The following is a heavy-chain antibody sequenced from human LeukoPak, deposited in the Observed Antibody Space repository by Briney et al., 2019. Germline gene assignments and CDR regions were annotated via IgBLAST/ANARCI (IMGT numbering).Heavy chain of an antibody. D-gene: IGHD5-24*01. CDR3: AKENYRFDS. J-gene: IGHJ5*01. V-gene: IGHV1-2*02. CDR2: INPKSGGT. CDR1: GYTFTGYY. Sequence: GASVKVSCKASGYTFTGYYLHWGRQAPGQGLEWMGWINPKSGGTKYAQKFQGRVTMTRDTSISTAYMELSRLRSDDTAVYYCAKENYRFDSWGQGTLVTVSS.